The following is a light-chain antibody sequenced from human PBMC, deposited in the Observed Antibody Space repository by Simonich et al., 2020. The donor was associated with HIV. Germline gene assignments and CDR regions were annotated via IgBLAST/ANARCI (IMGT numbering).Light chain of an antibody. CDR2: AAS. CDR1: QSISTW. V-gene: IGKV1-5*01. Sequence: DIQMTQSPSTLSASVGDRVTITCRASQSISTWLAWYQQKPGKAPKLLIYAASSLQSGVPSRFSGSGSGTDFTFTISSLQPEDIATYYCQEYDNLLALTFGGGTKVEIK. CDR3: QEYDNLLALT. J-gene: IGKJ4*01.